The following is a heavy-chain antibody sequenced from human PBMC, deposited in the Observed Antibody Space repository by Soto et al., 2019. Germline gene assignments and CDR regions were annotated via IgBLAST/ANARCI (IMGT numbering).Heavy chain of an antibody. Sequence: QVQLQESGPGLVKPSETLSLNCTVSGGPISSYYWSWIRQSPGKGLERIGYIYYSGSTNYNPSPKSRVTISVDTSKNLVSLELSSLTAADTAVYYCARGSSGWPPRFDYWGQGTLVSVSS. J-gene: IGHJ4*02. V-gene: IGHV4-59*01. CDR2: IYYSGST. D-gene: IGHD6-19*01. CDR3: ARGSSGWPPRFDY. CDR1: GGPISSYY.